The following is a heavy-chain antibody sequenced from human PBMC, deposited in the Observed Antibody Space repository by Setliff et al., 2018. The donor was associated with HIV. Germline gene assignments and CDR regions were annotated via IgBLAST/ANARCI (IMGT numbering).Heavy chain of an antibody. V-gene: IGHV4-34*01. CDR2: INHSGNT. CDR1: GGSFSGYY. Sequence: SETLSLTCAFYGGSFSGYYWMWIRQSPGEGLEWIGEINHSGNTNYNPSLKSRVTMSGDTSKNQFSLNLTSVTAADTAVYFCARGLGRGSGTYYNPPGYWGPGTLVTVSS. CDR3: ARGLGRGSGTYYNPPGY. J-gene: IGHJ4*02. D-gene: IGHD3-10*01.